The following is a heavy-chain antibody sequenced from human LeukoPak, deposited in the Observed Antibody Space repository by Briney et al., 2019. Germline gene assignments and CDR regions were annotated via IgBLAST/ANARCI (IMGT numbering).Heavy chain of an antibody. D-gene: IGHD3-10*01. J-gene: IGHJ6*02. CDR3: TRGLLWFGELRYGMDV. Sequence: GGSLRLSCAASGFTFSGSAMHWVRQASGKGLEWVGRIRSKANSYATAYAASVKGRFTISRDDSKNTAYLQMNSLKTEDTAVYYCTRGLLWFGELRYGMDVWGQGTTVTVSS. V-gene: IGHV3-73*01. CDR2: IRSKANSYAT. CDR1: GFTFSGSA.